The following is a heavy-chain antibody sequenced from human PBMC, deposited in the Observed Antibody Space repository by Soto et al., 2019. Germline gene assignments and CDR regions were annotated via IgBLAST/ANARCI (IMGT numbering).Heavy chain of an antibody. CDR1: GYTLTSYG. CDR3: ARDEFGDPGVD. D-gene: IGHD4-17*01. CDR2: ISAYNGNT. J-gene: IGHJ4*02. Sequence: QVQLVQSGAEVKKPGASVKVSCKASGYTLTSYGITWVRQAPGQGLEWMGWISAYNGNTNHAQKLQGRVTMTTDTSTSTAYRELRGLRSDDQAVYYCARDEFGDPGVDWGQGTMVTVSP. V-gene: IGHV1-18*01.